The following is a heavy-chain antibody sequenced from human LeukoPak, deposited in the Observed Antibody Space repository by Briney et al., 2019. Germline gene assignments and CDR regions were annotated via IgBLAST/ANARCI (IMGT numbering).Heavy chain of an antibody. D-gene: IGHD1-1*01. J-gene: IGHJ4*02. CDR2: IKQDGSEK. CDR3: ARKGYGDY. V-gene: IGHV3-7*01. CDR1: GFTFSDAW. Sequence: GGSLRLSCAASGFTFSDAWMSWVRQAPGKGLEWVANIKQDGSEKYYVDSVKGRFTISKDNAKNSLYLEMNSLRVEDTAVYYCARKGYGDYWGQGTLVTVSS.